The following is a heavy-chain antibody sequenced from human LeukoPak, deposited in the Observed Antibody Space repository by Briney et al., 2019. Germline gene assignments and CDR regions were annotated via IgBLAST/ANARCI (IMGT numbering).Heavy chain of an antibody. CDR3: AGDRGSAGNYYYYYHGMDV. V-gene: IGHV1-46*01. CDR2: INPSGGST. CDR1: GYTFTSYY. D-gene: IGHD6-13*01. J-gene: IGHJ6*02. Sequence: ASVKVSCKASGYTFTSYYMHWVRQAPGQGLEWMGIINPSGGSTSYAQKFQGRVTMTRDTSTSTVYMELSSLRSEDTAVYYCAGDRGSAGNYYYYYHGMDVWGQGTTVTVSS.